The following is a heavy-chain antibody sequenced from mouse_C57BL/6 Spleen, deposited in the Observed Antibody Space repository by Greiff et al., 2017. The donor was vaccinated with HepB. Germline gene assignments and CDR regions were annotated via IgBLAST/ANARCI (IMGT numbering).Heavy chain of an antibody. CDR3: ARHGDYDGDGFAY. CDR1: GFSLTSYG. J-gene: IGHJ3*01. D-gene: IGHD2-4*01. CDR2: IWSDGST. V-gene: IGHV2-6-1*01. Sequence: VKLQESGPGLVAPSQSLSITCTVSGFSLTSYGVHWVRQPPGKGLEWLVVIWSDGSTTYNSALKSRLSISKDNSKSQVFLKMNSLQTDDTAMYYCARHGDYDGDGFAYWGQGTLVTVSA.